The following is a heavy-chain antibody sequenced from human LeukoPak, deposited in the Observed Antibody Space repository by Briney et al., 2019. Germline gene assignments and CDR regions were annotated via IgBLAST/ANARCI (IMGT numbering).Heavy chain of an antibody. D-gene: IGHD6-19*01. CDR3: AKDHMGIRRGSDGFDV. V-gene: IGHV3-7*01. Sequence: GGSLRLSCAASGFTFSSYWMSWVRQAPGKGLEWVANIKQDGSEKYYVDSVKGRFTISRDNAKNSLYLQMNSLRAEDTAVYYCAKDHMGIRRGSDGFDVWGQGTMVTVSS. CDR2: IKQDGSEK. CDR1: GFTFSSYW. J-gene: IGHJ3*01.